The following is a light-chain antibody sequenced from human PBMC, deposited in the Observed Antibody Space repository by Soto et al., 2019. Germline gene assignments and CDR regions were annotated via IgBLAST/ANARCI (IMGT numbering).Light chain of an antibody. CDR1: QSLVHNNGSTY. CDR2: KVS. V-gene: IGKV2-30*02. CDR3: MQGTHWPRT. J-gene: IGKJ1*01. Sequence: DVVMTQSPLSLPVTLGQPASISCRSTQSLVHNNGSTYLIWFHQRPGQSPRRLIYKVSIRDSGVPDRFSGSGSATDFTLKISRVEADDVGVYYCMQGTHWPRTFGQGTKVEIK.